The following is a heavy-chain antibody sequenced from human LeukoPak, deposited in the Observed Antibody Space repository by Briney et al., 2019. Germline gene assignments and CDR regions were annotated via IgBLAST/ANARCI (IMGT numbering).Heavy chain of an antibody. Sequence: GGSLRLSCAASGFTFSSYDMHWVRHATGKGLEWVSAIGTAGDTYYPGSVKGRFSISREKAKSSLYLQMISLRAEATAVYYCAKVPFYYYDSSGNYYFDYWGQGTLVTVSS. J-gene: IGHJ4*02. CDR1: GFTFSSYD. D-gene: IGHD3-22*01. CDR3: AKVPFYYYDSSGNYYFDY. CDR2: IGTAGDT. V-gene: IGHV3-13*04.